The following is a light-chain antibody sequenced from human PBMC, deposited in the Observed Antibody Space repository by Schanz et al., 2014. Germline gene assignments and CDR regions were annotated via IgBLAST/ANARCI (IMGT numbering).Light chain of an antibody. CDR1: SSDIGGRAY. J-gene: IGLJ3*02. CDR2: EVS. Sequence: QSALTQPPSVSGSPGQSITISCTGTSSDIGGRAYVSWYQQRPGKAPKLMIYEVSRRPSGVPDRFSGSKSGNTASLTVSGLQAEDENDYYCSSYAGSNNLVFGGGTKLTVL. V-gene: IGLV2-8*01. CDR3: SSYAGSNNLV.